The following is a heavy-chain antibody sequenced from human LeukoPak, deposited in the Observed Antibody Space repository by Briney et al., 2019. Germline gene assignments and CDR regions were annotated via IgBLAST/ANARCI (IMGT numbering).Heavy chain of an antibody. Sequence: PGGSLRLSCAASGFAFSSYGMHWVRQAPGKGLEWVAVISYDGSNKYYADSVKGRFTISRGNSKDTLYLQMNSLRAEDTAVYYCARQIAYYYDSSGYYTTDYWGQGTLVTVSS. CDR2: ISYDGSNK. V-gene: IGHV3-30*03. D-gene: IGHD3-22*01. CDR1: GFAFSSYG. J-gene: IGHJ4*02. CDR3: ARQIAYYYDSSGYYTTDY.